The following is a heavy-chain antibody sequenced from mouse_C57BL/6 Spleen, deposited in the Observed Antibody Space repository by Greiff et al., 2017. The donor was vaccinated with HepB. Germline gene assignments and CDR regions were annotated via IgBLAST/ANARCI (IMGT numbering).Heavy chain of an antibody. Sequence: VQLQQPGAELVRPGTSVKLSCKASGYTFTSYWMHWVKQRPGQGLEWIGVIDPSDSYTNYNQKFKGKATLTVDTTSSTAYMQLSSLTSEDSADYYCARNYDYDEGGIDYWGQGTTLTVSS. D-gene: IGHD2-4*01. V-gene: IGHV1-59*01. J-gene: IGHJ2*01. CDR1: GYTFTSYW. CDR2: IDPSDSYT. CDR3: ARNYDYDEGGIDY.